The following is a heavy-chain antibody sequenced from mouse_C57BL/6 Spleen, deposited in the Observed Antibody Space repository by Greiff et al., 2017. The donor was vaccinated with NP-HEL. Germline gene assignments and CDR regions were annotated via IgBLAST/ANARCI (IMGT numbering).Heavy chain of an antibody. CDR1: GYTFTSYG. V-gene: IGHV1-81*01. CDR3: ARSGDSSGYPYEARDY. D-gene: IGHD3-2*02. CDR2: IYPRSGNT. J-gene: IGHJ4*01. Sequence: QVQLQQSGAELARPGASVKLSCKASGYTFTSYGISWVKQRTGQGLEWIGEIYPRSGNTYYNEKFKGKATLTADKSSSTAYMELRSLTSEDSAVYFCARSGDSSGYPYEARDYWGQGTSVTVSS.